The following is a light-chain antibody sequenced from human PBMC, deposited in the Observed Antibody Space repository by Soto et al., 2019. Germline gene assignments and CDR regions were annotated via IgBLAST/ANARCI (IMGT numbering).Light chain of an antibody. CDR2: GAS. V-gene: IGKV3-15*01. CDR3: QQYNHSPWT. Sequence: EVVMTQSPATLSVSPGERATLSCRASQSVSSNLAWYQQKPGQAPRLLIYGASTRATGIPARFSGSGSGTELTLTISSLQSEDFAVCFCQQYNHSPWTFGQGTKVDIK. CDR1: QSVSSN. J-gene: IGKJ1*01.